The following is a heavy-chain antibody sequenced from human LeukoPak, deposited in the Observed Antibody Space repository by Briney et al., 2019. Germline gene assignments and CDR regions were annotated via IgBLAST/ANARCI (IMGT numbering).Heavy chain of an antibody. CDR3: AKYFASGSYYKLPH. CDR1: GFTVSSYA. CDR2: ISGSGAYT. D-gene: IGHD3-10*01. Sequence: GGSLRLSCAASGFTVSSYAMSWVRQAPGKGLEWVSTISGSGAYTYYADSVKGRFTISRDNSKNTLYLQMNSLRAEDTAAYYCAKYFASGSYYKLPHWGQGTLVTVSS. V-gene: IGHV3-23*01. J-gene: IGHJ1*01.